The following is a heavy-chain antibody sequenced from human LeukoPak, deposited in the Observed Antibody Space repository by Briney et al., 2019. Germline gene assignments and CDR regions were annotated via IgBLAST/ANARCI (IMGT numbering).Heavy chain of an antibody. CDR1: GGSIGSYY. J-gene: IGHJ4*02. D-gene: IGHD3-22*01. Sequence: SETLSLTCTVSGGSIGSYYWSWIRQPAGKGLEWIGRIYTSGSTNYNPSLKSRVTMSVDTSKNQFSLKLSSVTAADTAVYYCARERYYYDSSGYYSYFDYWGQRTLVTVSS. CDR3: ARERYYYDSSGYYSYFDY. V-gene: IGHV4-4*07. CDR2: IYTSGST.